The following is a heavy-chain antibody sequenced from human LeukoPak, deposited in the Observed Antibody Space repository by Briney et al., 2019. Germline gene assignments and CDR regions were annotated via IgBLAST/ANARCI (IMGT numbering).Heavy chain of an antibody. J-gene: IGHJ4*02. V-gene: IGHV4-38-2*01. Sequence: SETLSLTCAVSGYSISSGYYWGWVRQPPGKGLEWIGSMYHSGSTYYNPSLKSRVTISLDTSKNQFSLKLSSVTAAGTAVYYCARLAQGGSKTYYFDYWGQGTLVTVSS. CDR1: GYSISSGYY. CDR2: MYHSGST. D-gene: IGHD5-12*01. CDR3: ARLAQGGSKTYYFDY.